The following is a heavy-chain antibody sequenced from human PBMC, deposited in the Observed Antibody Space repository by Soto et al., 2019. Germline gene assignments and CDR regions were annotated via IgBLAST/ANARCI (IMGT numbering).Heavy chain of an antibody. CDR2: ISWYSGSI. V-gene: IGHV3-9*01. Sequence: EVQLVESGGGLVQPGRSLRLSCAASGFTFDDYAMHCVRQAPGKGLEWVSGISWYSGSIGYADSVKGRFTNSRDNAKNHMYMQMNSLRAEDTAVYYCAKDKAAASKGGAFDIWGQGTMVTV. D-gene: IGHD6-13*01. CDR1: GFTFDDYA. J-gene: IGHJ3*02. CDR3: AKDKAAASKGGAFDI.